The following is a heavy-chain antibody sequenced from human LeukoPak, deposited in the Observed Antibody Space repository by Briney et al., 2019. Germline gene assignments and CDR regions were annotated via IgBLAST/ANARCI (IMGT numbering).Heavy chain of an antibody. J-gene: IGHJ5*02. CDR3: ARTDYRA. V-gene: IGHV4-34*01. Sequence: SETLSLTCAVYGGSFSDYYWSWIRQPPGEGLEWIGEINHSGSTNYNPSLKSLKSRVTISVDTSNNQFSLNLSSVTAADTAVYYCARTDYRAWGQGTLVTVSS. CDR2: INHSGST. D-gene: IGHD4-11*01. CDR1: GGSFSDYY.